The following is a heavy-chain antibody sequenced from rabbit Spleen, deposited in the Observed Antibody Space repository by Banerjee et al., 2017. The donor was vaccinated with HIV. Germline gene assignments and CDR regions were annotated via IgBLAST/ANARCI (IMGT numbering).Heavy chain of an antibody. V-gene: IGHV1S45*01. CDR2: IYTGNGKT. CDR3: ARDVGTGDYIDVYFSL. Sequence: QLVESGGGLVQPEGSLTLTCTASGIDFSSGLYIMGGRQAPGKGLEWIGCIYTGNGKTYYASWAKGRFTISKSSSTTVTLQMTSLTAADTATYFCARDVGTGDYIDVYFSLWGPGTLVTVS. CDR1: GIDFSSGLY. D-gene: IGHD1-1*01. J-gene: IGHJ4*01.